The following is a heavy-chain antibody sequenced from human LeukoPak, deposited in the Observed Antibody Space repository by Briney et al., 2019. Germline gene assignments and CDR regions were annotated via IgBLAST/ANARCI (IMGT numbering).Heavy chain of an antibody. J-gene: IGHJ4*02. CDR2: IRSKAYGGTT. CDR1: GFTVGDYA. CDR3: TRESTRRRPFDY. D-gene: IGHD1-1*01. Sequence: GWSLRLSCTATGFTVGDYAMSWVRQAPGKGRGGGGFIRSKAYGGTTEYAASVKGRFTISRDDSKSLAYLQMTSLTTEDTPVYYCTRESTRRRPFDYWGQGTLVTVSS. V-gene: IGHV3-49*04.